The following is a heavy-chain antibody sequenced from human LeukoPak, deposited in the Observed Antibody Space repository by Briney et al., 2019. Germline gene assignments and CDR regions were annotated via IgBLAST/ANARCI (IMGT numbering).Heavy chain of an antibody. D-gene: IGHD3-16*01. V-gene: IGHV3-74*01. CDR1: GFTFSSYW. J-gene: IGHJ4*02. CDR2: INSDGSST. Sequence: GGSPRLSCAASGFTFSSYWMHWVRQAPGKGLVWVSRINSDGSSTSYADSVKGRFTISRDNAKNTLYLQMNSLRAEDTAVYYCAREDAPEGDFDYWGQGTLVTVSS. CDR3: AREDAPEGDFDY.